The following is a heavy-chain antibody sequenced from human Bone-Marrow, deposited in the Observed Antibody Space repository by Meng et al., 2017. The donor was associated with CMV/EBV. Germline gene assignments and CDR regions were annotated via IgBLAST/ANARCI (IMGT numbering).Heavy chain of an antibody. Sequence: GESLKLSCAASGFTFSSYAMSWVRQAPGKGLEWVSAISGSGGSTYYADSVKGRFTISRDNSKNTLYLQMNSLRAEDTAVYYCAKNLRFLEWLNPWYWGQGTLVTVSS. CDR3: AKNLRFLEWLNPWY. V-gene: IGHV3-23*01. J-gene: IGHJ4*02. CDR1: GFTFSSYA. D-gene: IGHD3-3*01. CDR2: ISGSGGST.